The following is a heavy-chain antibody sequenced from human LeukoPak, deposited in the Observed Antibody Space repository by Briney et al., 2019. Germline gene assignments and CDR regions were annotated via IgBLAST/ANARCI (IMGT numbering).Heavy chain of an antibody. Sequence: ASVKVSCKASGYTFTSYAMHWVRQAPGQGLEWMGRINPNSGGTNYAQKFQGRVTMTRDTSISTAYMELSRLRSDDTAVYYCVGEIGPRSFDYWGQGTLVTVSS. V-gene: IGHV1-2*06. CDR1: GYTFTSYA. D-gene: IGHD3-16*01. J-gene: IGHJ4*02. CDR3: VGEIGPRSFDY. CDR2: INPNSGGT.